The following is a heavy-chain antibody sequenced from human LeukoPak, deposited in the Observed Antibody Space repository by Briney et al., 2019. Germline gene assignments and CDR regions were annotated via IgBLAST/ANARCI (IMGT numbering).Heavy chain of an antibody. D-gene: IGHD3-10*01. CDR2: IYYSGST. CDR3: ARAFSGSGSYYSEMLYYYYYMDV. Sequence: SETLSLTCTVSDGSISSYYWSWIRQPPGKGLEWIGYIYYSGSTSYNPSLKSRVTISVDTSKNQISLKLNSVTAADTAVYYCARAFSGSGSYYSEMLYYYYYMDVWGKGTTVTISS. V-gene: IGHV4-59*01. J-gene: IGHJ6*03. CDR1: DGSISSYY.